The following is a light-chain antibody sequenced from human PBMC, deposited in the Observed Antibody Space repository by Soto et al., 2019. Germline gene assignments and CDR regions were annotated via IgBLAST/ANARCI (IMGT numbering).Light chain of an antibody. CDR2: GAS. V-gene: IGKV3-15*01. CDR3: QQYNNWPIT. J-gene: IGKJ5*01. Sequence: EIGVTQSPATLSVYPGERATLYCRASQSVSSNLAWYQQKPGQAPRLLIYGASTRATGIPARFSGSGSGTEFTLTISSLQSEDFAVYYCQQYNNWPITFGQGRRLEI. CDR1: QSVSSN.